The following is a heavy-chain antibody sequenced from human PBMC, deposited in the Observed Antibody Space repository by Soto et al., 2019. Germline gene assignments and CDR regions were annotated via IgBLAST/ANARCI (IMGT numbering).Heavy chain of an antibody. J-gene: IGHJ6*02. CDR1: DESFNGYY. CDR3: ARFPRYCSSTSCYAGSYYGMDV. D-gene: IGHD2-2*01. Sequence: PSKNLYITRAVYDESFNGYYWSWIGQPPGKELEWIGEINHSGSTNYNPSLKSRVTISVDTSKNQFSLKLSSVTSADTAVYYCARFPRYCSSTSCYAGSYYGMDVWGQGTTVT. CDR2: INHSGST. V-gene: IGHV4-34*01.